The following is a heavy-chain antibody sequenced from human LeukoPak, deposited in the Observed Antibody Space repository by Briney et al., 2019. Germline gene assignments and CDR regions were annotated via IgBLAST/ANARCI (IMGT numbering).Heavy chain of an antibody. CDR2: IYYSGST. V-gene: IGHV4-59*01. CDR3: ARREWFGELLFVEDY. Sequence: SGPTLVKPSETLSLTCTVSGGSISSYYWSWIRQPPGKGLEWIGYIYYSGSTNYNPSLKSRVTISVDTSKNQFSLKLSSVTAADTAVYYCARREWFGELLFVEDYWGQGTLVTVSS. D-gene: IGHD3-10*01. J-gene: IGHJ4*02. CDR1: GGSISSYY.